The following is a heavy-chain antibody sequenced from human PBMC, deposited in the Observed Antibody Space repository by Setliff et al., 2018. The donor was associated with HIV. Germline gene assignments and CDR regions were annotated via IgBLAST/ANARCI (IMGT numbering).Heavy chain of an antibody. CDR3: ALPYCGGGNCWSSASLPPAGWFDP. CDR2: ITPLLGTT. J-gene: IGHJ5*02. CDR1: GGTFSSYG. V-gene: IGHV1-69*05. D-gene: IGHD2-15*01. Sequence: SVKVSCKASGGTFSSYGITWVRQAPGQGLEWMGGITPLLGTTNYAQKFQGGVTITTDESTSTAYMELSSLRSEDTAVYYCALPYCGGGNCWSSASLPPAGWFDPWGQGTLVTVSS.